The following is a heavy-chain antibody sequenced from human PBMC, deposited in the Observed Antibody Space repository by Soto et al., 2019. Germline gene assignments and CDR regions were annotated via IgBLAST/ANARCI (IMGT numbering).Heavy chain of an antibody. V-gene: IGHV4-59*01. CDR1: GGSISSYY. CDR3: ARGYSGYDFYY. J-gene: IGHJ4*02. CDR2: IYYSGST. D-gene: IGHD5-12*01. Sequence: SETLSLTCTVSGGSISSYYWSWIRQPPGKGLEWIGYIYYSGSTNYNPSLKSRVTISVDTSKNQFSLKLSSVTAADTAVYYCARGYSGYDFYYWGQGTLVTVSS.